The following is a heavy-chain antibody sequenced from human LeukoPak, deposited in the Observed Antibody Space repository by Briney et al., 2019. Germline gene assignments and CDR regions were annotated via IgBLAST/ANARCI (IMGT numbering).Heavy chain of an antibody. J-gene: IGHJ4*02. D-gene: IGHD1-14*01. CDR2: INHSGST. V-gene: IGHV4-34*01. CDR3: ARGRKSNL. CDR1: GGSISSYY. Sequence: SETLSLTCTVSGGSISSYYWSRIRQPPGKGLEWIGEINHSGSTNYNPSLKSRVTISVDTSKNQFSLKLSSVTAADTAVYYCARGRKSNLWGQGTLVTVSS.